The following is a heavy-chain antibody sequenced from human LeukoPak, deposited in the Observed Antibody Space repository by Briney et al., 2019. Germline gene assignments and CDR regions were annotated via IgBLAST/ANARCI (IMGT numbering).Heavy chain of an antibody. J-gene: IGHJ4*02. CDR3: ASHTMVGDY. V-gene: IGHV4-59*01. D-gene: IGHD3-10*01. CDR1: SDSISSYY. CDR2: FYYSGST. Sequence: SETLSLTCTVSSDSISSYYWSWIRQSPEKGLDWIGYFYYSGSTNYNPSLKSRVTISVDTSKNQFSLKLSSVTAADTAMYYCASHTMVGDYWGQGTLVTVSS.